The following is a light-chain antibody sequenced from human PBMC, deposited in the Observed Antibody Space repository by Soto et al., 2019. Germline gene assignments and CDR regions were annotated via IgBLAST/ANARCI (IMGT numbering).Light chain of an antibody. J-gene: IGKJ5*01. Sequence: EILLTQSPATLSLSPGERATLSCRASQSVSSSYLAWYQQKPGQAPRLLIYDASNRATGIPARFSGSGSGTDFTLTISSLEPEDFAVYYCRQRSNWPPITFGQGTRLEI. CDR1: QSVSSSY. CDR2: DAS. CDR3: RQRSNWPPIT. V-gene: IGKV3-11*01.